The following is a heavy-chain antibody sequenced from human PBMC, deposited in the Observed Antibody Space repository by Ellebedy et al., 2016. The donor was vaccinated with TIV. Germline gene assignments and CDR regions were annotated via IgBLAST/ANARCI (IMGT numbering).Heavy chain of an antibody. CDR2: ISGSGGST. D-gene: IGHD6-19*01. V-gene: IGHV3-23*01. CDR1: GFTFSDYY. Sequence: GESLKISCAASGFTFSDYYMSWVRQAPGKGLEWVSAISGSGGSTYYADSVKGRFTISRDNSKNTLCLQMNSLRAEDTAVYYCAKDSSGWYGAAFNIWGQGTMVTVSS. CDR3: AKDSSGWYGAAFNI. J-gene: IGHJ3*02.